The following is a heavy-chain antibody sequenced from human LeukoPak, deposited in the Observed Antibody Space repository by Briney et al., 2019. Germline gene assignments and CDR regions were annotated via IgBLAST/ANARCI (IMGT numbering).Heavy chain of an antibody. CDR3: ASPVIAVTGTRKAFDI. V-gene: IGHV4-39*01. D-gene: IGHD6-19*01. J-gene: IGHJ3*02. CDR1: GGSISSRSYY. CDR2: IYYSGST. Sequence: KPSETLSLTCTVSGGSISSRSYYWGWIRQSPGKGLEWIGVIYYSGSTYYNPSLKSRVTISVDTSKNQFSLKLSSVTAADTAVYYCASPVIAVTGTRKAFDIWGQGTMVNVS.